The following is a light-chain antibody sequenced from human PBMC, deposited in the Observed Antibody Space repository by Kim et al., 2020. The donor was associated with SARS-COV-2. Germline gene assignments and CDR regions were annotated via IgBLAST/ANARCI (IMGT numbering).Light chain of an antibody. V-gene: IGLV10-54*01. CDR1: NNNVGDQG. J-gene: IGLJ3*02. CDR2: RNN. CDR3: SAWDRSLSAWV. Sequence: QTAPLTCTGNNNNVGDQGAAWLQQHRGHPPKLLSYRNNNRPSGISERLSASRSGNTASLTITGLQAEDEADYYCSAWDRSLSAWVFGGGTQLTVL.